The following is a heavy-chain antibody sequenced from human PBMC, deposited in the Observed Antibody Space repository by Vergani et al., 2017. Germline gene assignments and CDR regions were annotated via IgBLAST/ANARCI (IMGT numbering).Heavy chain of an antibody. CDR1: GGTFSSYA. CDR2: IIPIFGTA. D-gene: IGHD2-2*01. V-gene: IGHV1-69*13. CDR3: ASKXCGSTSWGSSMCDP. J-gene: IGHJ5*02. Sequence: QVQLVQSGAEVKKPGSSVKVSCKASGGTFSSYAISWVRQAPGQGLEWMGRIIPIFGTANYAQKFQGRVTITADESTSTAYMELSSLRSEDTAVYYCASKXCGSTSWGSSMCDPWRPVTLFVVS.